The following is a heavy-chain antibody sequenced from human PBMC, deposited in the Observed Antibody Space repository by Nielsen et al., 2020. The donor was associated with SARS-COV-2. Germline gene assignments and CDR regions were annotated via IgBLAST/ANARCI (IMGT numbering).Heavy chain of an antibody. Sequence: SVKVSCRASGFTFTSSAVQWVRQARGQRLEWIGWIVVGSGNTNYAQKFQERVTITRDMSTSTAYMELSRLRSDDTAVYYCARGKQQLVPYFQHWGQGTLVTVSS. CDR1: GFTFTSSA. V-gene: IGHV1-58*01. CDR2: IVVGSGNT. CDR3: ARGKQQLVPYFQH. D-gene: IGHD6-13*01. J-gene: IGHJ1*01.